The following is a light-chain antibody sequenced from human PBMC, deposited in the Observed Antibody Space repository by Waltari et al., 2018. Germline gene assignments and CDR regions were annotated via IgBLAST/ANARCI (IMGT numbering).Light chain of an antibody. CDR1: QNIVNY. J-gene: IGKJ2*01. CDR3: QQSYSTPYT. V-gene: IGKV1-39*01. Sequence: DIQMTQSPSSLSASVGDRVTITCRASQNIVNYLNWHQQKPGKAPNLLIFGASNLLSGVPSRFSGSGSGTDFTLTNSSLQPGDFATYYCQQSYSTPYTFGQGTKVEIK. CDR2: GAS.